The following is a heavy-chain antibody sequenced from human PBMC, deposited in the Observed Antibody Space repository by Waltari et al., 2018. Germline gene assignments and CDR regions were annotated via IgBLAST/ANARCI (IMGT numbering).Heavy chain of an antibody. Sequence: QVQLVQSGAEVKKPGASVKVSCKASGYTFTSYDINWVRPATGQGLEWMGWMNPNSGNTGYAQKFQGRVTITRNTSISTAYMELSSLRSEDTAVYYCARGATYYDFWSGYYSLDAFDIWGQGTMVTVSS. V-gene: IGHV1-8*03. CDR3: ARGATYYDFWSGYYSLDAFDI. D-gene: IGHD3-3*01. CDR1: GYTFTSYD. J-gene: IGHJ3*02. CDR2: MNPNSGNT.